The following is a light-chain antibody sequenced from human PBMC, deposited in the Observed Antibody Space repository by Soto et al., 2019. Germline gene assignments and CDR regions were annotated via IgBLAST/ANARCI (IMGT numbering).Light chain of an antibody. CDR3: QRRSNWPPIS. Sequence: EIVLTQSPVTLSLSPGERATLSCRASQSVSSYLAWYQQKPGQAPRLLIYDASNRATGIPARFSGSGSGTDFTLTISGLEPEEVGICDCQRRSNWPPISFGEGTGLEI. J-gene: IGKJ5*01. CDR2: DAS. CDR1: QSVSSY. V-gene: IGKV3-11*01.